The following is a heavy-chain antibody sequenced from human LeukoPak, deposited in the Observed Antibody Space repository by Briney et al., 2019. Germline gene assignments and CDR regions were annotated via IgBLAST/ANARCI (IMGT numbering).Heavy chain of an antibody. V-gene: IGHV4-34*01. CDR2: INHSGST. J-gene: IGHJ3*02. D-gene: IGHD3-9*01. CDR1: GGSFSGYY. CDR3: ARVLRYFDWLGSRAAFDI. Sequence: PSETLSPTCAVYGGSFSGYYWSWIRQPPGKGLEWIGEINHSGSTNYNPSLKSRVTISVDTSKNQFSLKLSSVTAADTAVYYCARVLRYFDWLGSRAAFDIWGQGTMVTVSS.